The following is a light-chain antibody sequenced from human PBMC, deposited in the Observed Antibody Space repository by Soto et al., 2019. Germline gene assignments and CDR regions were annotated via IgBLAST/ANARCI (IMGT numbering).Light chain of an antibody. CDR2: AAS. J-gene: IGKJ2*01. CDR1: QSISSSD. CDR3: QQYGSSSYT. Sequence: EIVLTQSPGTLSLSPGKRATLSCRASQSISSSDLAWYQQKPGQAPRLLIYAASSRATGIPDRFSGSGSGTDFTLTISRLEPEDFAVYYCQQYGSSSYTCGQGTQLEIK. V-gene: IGKV3-20*01.